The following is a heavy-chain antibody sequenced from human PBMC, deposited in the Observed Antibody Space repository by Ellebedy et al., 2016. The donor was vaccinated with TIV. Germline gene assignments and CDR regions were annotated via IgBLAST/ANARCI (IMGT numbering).Heavy chain of an antibody. CDR2: ISSSSSNT. Sequence: GESLKISCAASGFSFSDYHMSWIRQAPGKGLEWVSYISSSSSNTNYADSVKGRFTISRDNAKNSLSLQMNSLRGEDTAVYYCAREGAWGIDFWGQGTLVTVSS. J-gene: IGHJ4*02. CDR1: GFSFSDYH. CDR3: AREGAWGIDF. D-gene: IGHD1-26*01. V-gene: IGHV3-11*06.